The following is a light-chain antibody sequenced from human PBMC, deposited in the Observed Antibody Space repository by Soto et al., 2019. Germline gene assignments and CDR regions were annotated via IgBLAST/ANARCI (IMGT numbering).Light chain of an antibody. CDR1: QSVGSS. Sequence: EIVMTQSPATLSVSPGARATLSCRASQSVGSSIAWYQQKPGQSPRLLIYGASTRAPGIPARFNGSGSGTEFTLIISSLQSEDFAVYYCQQYNNWPPYTFGQGTKLDIK. V-gene: IGKV3-15*01. J-gene: IGKJ2*01. CDR3: QQYNNWPPYT. CDR2: GAS.